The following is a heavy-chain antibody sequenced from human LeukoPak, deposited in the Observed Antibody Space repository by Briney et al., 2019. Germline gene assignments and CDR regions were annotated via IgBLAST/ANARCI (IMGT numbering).Heavy chain of an antibody. V-gene: IGHV4-59*08. CDR1: GGSISSDY. CDR3: ARLGPSNPNWFDP. J-gene: IGHJ5*02. Sequence: SETLSLTCTVSGGSISSDYWSWIRQPPGKGLEWIGYIYYSGSTNYNPSLKSRVTISVDTSKTAFALKLSSVTAADTAVYYCARLGPSNPNWFDPWGQGTLVTVSS. D-gene: IGHD4-11*01. CDR2: IYYSGST.